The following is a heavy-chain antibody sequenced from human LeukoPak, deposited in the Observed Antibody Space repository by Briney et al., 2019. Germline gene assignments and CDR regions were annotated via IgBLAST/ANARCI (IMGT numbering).Heavy chain of an antibody. CDR2: ILRKTDGGTT. Sequence: PGGSLRLSCAASGFTFSNAWMTGVRQAPGKGLEWVGRILRKTDGGTTDYAAPVKGRFSISRDDSKNTLYLQMNSLKTEDTAVYYCATDSYDLWGHGTLVFVSS. V-gene: IGHV3-15*01. CDR1: GFTFSNAW. J-gene: IGHJ4*01. CDR3: ATDSYDL. D-gene: IGHD3/OR15-3a*01.